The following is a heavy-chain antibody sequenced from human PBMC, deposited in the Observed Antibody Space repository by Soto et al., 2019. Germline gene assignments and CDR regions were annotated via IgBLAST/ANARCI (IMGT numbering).Heavy chain of an antibody. Sequence: ASVKVSCKASGYTFTSYDINWVRQATGQGLEWMGWMNPNSGNTGYAQKFQGRVTMTRNTSISTAYMELSSLCSEDTAVYYCARAGSDFWSGYYLAGYWGQGTLVTVSS. CDR2: MNPNSGNT. D-gene: IGHD3-3*01. CDR3: ARAGSDFWSGYYLAGY. CDR1: GYTFTSYD. J-gene: IGHJ4*02. V-gene: IGHV1-8*01.